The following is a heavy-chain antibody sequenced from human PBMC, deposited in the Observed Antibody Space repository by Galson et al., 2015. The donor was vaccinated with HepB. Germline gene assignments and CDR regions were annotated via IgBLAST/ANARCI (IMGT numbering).Heavy chain of an antibody. Sequence: SVQFSSKASGYTFTSYAMHWGRQAPGQRLEWMGWINAGNGNTKYSQEFQGRVTITRDTSASTAYMKLSSLRSEDTAVYYCARALVASDAFDIWGQGTMVTVSS. CDR1: GYTFTSYA. V-gene: IGHV1-3*01. CDR3: ARALVASDAFDI. CDR2: INAGNGNT. J-gene: IGHJ3*02. D-gene: IGHD5-12*01.